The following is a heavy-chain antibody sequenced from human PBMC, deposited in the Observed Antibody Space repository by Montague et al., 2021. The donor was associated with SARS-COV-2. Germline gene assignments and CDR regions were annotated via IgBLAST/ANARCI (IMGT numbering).Heavy chain of an antibody. D-gene: IGHD5-12*01. V-gene: IGHV4-39*02. CDR2: IYDSGST. Sequence: SETLSLTCTVSGGSISSSNYYWDWIRQPPGKGLEWIGSIYDSGSTYYNPSVKSRVTISVDTSKNHFSLKLSSVTAADTAVYYCARRGRKLLPVATTIGGFDIWGHGTLVTVSS. CDR3: ARRGRKLLPVATTIGGFDI. CDR1: GGSISSSNYY. J-gene: IGHJ3*02.